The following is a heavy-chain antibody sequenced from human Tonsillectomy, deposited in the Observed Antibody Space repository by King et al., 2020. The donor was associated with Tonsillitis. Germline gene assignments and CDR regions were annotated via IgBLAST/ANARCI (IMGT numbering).Heavy chain of an antibody. CDR2: IYYSGST. J-gene: IGHJ2*01. CDR1: GGSISSYY. D-gene: IGHD3-16*01. V-gene: IGHV4-59*08. Sequence: QLQESGPGLVKPSETLSLTCTVSGGSISSYYWSWIRQPPGKGLEWIGYIYYSGSTNYNPSLKSRVTISIDTSKNQFSLKLSSVTAADTAVYYCARLIMEYFDLWGRGTLVTVSS. CDR3: ARLIMEYFDL.